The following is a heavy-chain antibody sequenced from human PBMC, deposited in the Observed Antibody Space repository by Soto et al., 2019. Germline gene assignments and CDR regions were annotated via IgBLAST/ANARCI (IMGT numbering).Heavy chain of an antibody. V-gene: IGHV4-34*01. D-gene: IGHD2-21*01. CDR3: ARGRGEFDA. CDR2: INHSGNT. CDR1: CASLSDNY. J-gene: IGHJ5*02. Sequence: ETLSLTCAVYCASLSDNYCNWLRQPPGKGLEWIGEINHSGNTNYNPSLRSRVTISIDTSKNQLSLNLRSVSAADKAVYHCARGRGEFDAWGPGTQVTAYS.